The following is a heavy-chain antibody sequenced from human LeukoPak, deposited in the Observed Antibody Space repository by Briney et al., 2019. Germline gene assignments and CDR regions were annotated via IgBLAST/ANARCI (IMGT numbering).Heavy chain of an antibody. Sequence: PGGSLRLSCAASGFTFSSYNMNWVRQAPGKGLEWVSSISSSSSYIYYADSVKGRFTISRDNAKNSLYLQMNSLRAEDTAVYYCARDGAWAIFGVVSRNDAFDIWGQGTMVTVSS. V-gene: IGHV3-21*01. D-gene: IGHD3-3*01. CDR2: ISSSSSYI. CDR1: GFTFSSYN. J-gene: IGHJ3*02. CDR3: ARDGAWAIFGVVSRNDAFDI.